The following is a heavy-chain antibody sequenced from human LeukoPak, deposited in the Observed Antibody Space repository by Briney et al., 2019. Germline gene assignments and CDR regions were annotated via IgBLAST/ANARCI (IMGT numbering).Heavy chain of an antibody. J-gene: IGHJ4*02. CDR2: IYHSGST. V-gene: IGHV4-30-2*01. D-gene: IGHD4-17*01. CDR3: AREGGYGDYGIFDY. CDR1: GGSISSGGYS. Sequence: PSETLSLTCAVSGGSISSGGYSWSWIRQPPGKGLEWIGYIYHSGSTYYNPSLKSRVTISVDRSKNQFSLKLSSVTAADTAVYYCAREGGYGDYGIFDYWGQGTLVTVSS.